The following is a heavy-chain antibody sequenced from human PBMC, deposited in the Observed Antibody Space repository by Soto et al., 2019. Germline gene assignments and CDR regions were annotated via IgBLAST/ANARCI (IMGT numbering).Heavy chain of an antibody. Sequence: ASVKVSCKASGYTFTGYYMHWVRQAPGQGLEWMGWINPNSGGANYAQKFQGWVTMTRDTSISTAYMELSRLRSDDTAVYYCARAEYGDVEYFQHWGQGTLVTAPQ. CDR2: INPNSGGA. J-gene: IGHJ1*01. CDR1: GYTFTGYY. D-gene: IGHD4-17*01. V-gene: IGHV1-2*04. CDR3: ARAEYGDVEYFQH.